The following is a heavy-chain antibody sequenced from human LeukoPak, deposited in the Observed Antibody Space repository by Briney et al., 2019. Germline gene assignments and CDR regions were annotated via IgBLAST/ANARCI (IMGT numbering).Heavy chain of an antibody. CDR1: GFTFSNYE. Sequence: PGGSLRLSCAVSGFTFSNYEMYWARQAPGKGLEWVSYISSSSSTIYCADSVKGRFTISRDNAKNSLYLQMNSLRAEDTAVYYCAREGPYSSSNDWGQGTLVTVSS. V-gene: IGHV3-48*01. CDR2: ISSSSSTI. D-gene: IGHD6-6*01. J-gene: IGHJ4*02. CDR3: AREGPYSSSND.